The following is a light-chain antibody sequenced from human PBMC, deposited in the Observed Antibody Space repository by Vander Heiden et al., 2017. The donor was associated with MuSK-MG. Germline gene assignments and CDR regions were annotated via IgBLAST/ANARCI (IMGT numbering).Light chain of an antibody. CDR3: QQRSNWPPFT. V-gene: IGKV3-11*01. CDR1: QSVNTF. Sequence: EIVLTQSPGTLSLSPGDRATLSCRASQSVNTFLDWYQQRPGQAPRLLIYDASKRDTGIPARFSGSGSGTDFTLTISSREPEDFAVYCCQQRSNWPPFTFGQGTRLDTK. CDR2: DAS. J-gene: IGKJ5*01.